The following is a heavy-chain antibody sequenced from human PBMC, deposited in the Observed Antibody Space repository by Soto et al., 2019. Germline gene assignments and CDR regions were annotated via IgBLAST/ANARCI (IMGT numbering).Heavy chain of an antibody. CDR1: GASISTSNFY. D-gene: IGHD6-6*01. CDR2: IYICGST. CDR3: AREQIAIRRSWFFDL. J-gene: IGHJ2*01. Sequence: QLQLQESGPGLVRPSETLSLTCNVSGASISTSNFYWGCVRQPPGKGLAWIGNIYICGSTNSNSSLMSRVTLSVDSSKNQFSLKLGSVAAADTAVYCCAREQIAIRRSWFFDLWGRGTLVTVSS. V-gene: IGHV4-39*01.